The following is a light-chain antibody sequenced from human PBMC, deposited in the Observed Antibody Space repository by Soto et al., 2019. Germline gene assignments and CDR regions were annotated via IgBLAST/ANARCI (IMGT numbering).Light chain of an antibody. CDR2: DAS. V-gene: IGKV3-11*01. Sequence: ELVLTQSAATLSLSPGERATLSCRASQNVRSYLAWYQQKPGQAPRLLIHDASSRATGIPDRFSGSGSGTDFTLTISSLEPEDSAVYYCQQRTNWPTSTFGQGTHWRL. CDR1: QNVRSY. CDR3: QQRTNWPTST. J-gene: IGKJ5*01.